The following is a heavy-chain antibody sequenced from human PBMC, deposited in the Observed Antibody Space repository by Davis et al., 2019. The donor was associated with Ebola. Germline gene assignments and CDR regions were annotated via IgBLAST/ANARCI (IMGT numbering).Heavy chain of an antibody. CDR1: GLSLSTRGVG. Sequence: SGPTLVKPTQTLTLTCTLYGLSLSTRGVGVGWIRQPPGKALEWLALVYWDDDKRYNPSLKSRLTITKDTSKNQVVLTMTNMDPVDTATYYCAKRPDPDEAFDIWGQGTMVTVSS. CDR2: VYWDDDK. J-gene: IGHJ3*02. CDR3: AKRPDPDEAFDI. V-gene: IGHV2-5*02.